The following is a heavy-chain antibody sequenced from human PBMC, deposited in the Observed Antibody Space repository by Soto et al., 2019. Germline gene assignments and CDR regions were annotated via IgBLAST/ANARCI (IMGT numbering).Heavy chain of an antibody. Sequence: QLQLQESGPGLVKPSETLSLTCTVSGGSISSSSYYWGWIRQPPGKGLEWIGSIYYSGSTYYNPSLKSRVTISVDTSKNQFSLKLSSVTAAETAVYYCARHDSYCGGDCSYWYFDLWGRGTLVTVSS. V-gene: IGHV4-39*01. CDR3: ARHDSYCGGDCSYWYFDL. D-gene: IGHD2-21*02. J-gene: IGHJ2*01. CDR1: GGSISSSSYY. CDR2: IYYSGST.